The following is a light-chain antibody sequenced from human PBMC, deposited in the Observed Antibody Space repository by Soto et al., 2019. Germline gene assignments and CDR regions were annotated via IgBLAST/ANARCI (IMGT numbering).Light chain of an antibody. Sequence: DIVLTQSPGTLSLSPAERATLSFSASQSISSYLGWYQQKPGQAPRLIIYGASNRATCIPARFSGSGSGTDFTLTIDSLEHEDFAVYYCQQRYDWPLTFGVGTNVEMK. CDR1: QSISSY. J-gene: IGKJ4*01. CDR2: GAS. CDR3: QQRYDWPLT. V-gene: IGKV3-11*01.